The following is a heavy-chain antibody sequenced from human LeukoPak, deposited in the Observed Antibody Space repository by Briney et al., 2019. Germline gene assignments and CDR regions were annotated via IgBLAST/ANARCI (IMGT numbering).Heavy chain of an antibody. J-gene: IGHJ6*03. V-gene: IGHV4-39*01. D-gene: IGHD3-16*01. Sequence: RPSETLSLTCTVSGGSINTANYYWGWLRQPPGKGLEWIGSIYYIETTYDNPSLKSRVTISIETSKNQFSLRLSSVTASDTAVYYCARQRAEYYYYYVDVWGEGTTVAVS. CDR2: IYYIETT. CDR3: ARQRAEYYYYYVDV. CDR1: GGSINTANYY.